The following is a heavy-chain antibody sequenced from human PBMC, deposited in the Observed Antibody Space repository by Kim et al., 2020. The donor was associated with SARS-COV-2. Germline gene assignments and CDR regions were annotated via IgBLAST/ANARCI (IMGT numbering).Heavy chain of an antibody. V-gene: IGHV3-7*01. CDR2: IKQDGSEK. D-gene: IGHD3-3*01. CDR1: GFTFSSYW. J-gene: IGHJ2*01. CDR3: ARDVRPSLWSGYYIDWYFDL. Sequence: GGSLRLSCAASGFTFSSYWMSWVRQAPGKGLEWVANIKQDGSEKYYVDSVKGRFTISRDNAKNSLYLQMNSLRAEDTAVYYCARDVRPSLWSGYYIDWYFDLWGRGTLVTVSS.